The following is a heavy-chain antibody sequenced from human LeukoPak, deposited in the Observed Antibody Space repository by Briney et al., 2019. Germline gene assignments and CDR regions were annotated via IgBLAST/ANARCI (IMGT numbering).Heavy chain of an antibody. CDR2: IIPIFGTA. D-gene: IGHD4-11*01. CDR3: ARDGRHDYSNLDLDY. J-gene: IGHJ4*02. Sequence: SVKASCKASGGTFSSYAISWVRQAPGQGLEWMGRIIPIFGTANYAQKFQGRVTITTDESTSTAYMELSSLRSEDTAVYYCARDGRHDYSNLDLDYWGQGTLVTVSS. V-gene: IGHV1-69*05. CDR1: GGTFSSYA.